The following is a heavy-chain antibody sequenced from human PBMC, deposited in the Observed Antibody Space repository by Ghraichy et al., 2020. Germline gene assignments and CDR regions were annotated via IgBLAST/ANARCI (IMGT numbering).Heavy chain of an antibody. CDR2: IYFTGST. V-gene: IGHV4-39*02. CDR3: ARLISVAGAWDY. Sequence: SETLSLTCTVSGGSISSSSYYWSWIRQPPGEGLEWIGSIYFTGSTFYNPSLKSRVTIYVDTSKNLFSLKLSSVTAADTAVYYCARLISVAGAWDYWGQGTLVTVSS. D-gene: IGHD6-19*01. J-gene: IGHJ4*02. CDR1: GGSISSSSYY.